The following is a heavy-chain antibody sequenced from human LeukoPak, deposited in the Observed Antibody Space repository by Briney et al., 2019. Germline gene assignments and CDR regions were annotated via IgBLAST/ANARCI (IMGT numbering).Heavy chain of an antibody. V-gene: IGHV3-48*01. CDR1: GYTFSDYT. CDR2: ISSGGSVM. CDR3: TRDLEY. J-gene: IGHJ4*02. Sequence: GGSLRLSCGASGYTFSDYTMNWVRQAPGKGPEWISYISSGGSVMHYADSVKGRFTISRDNVENSLYLQMNSMRVEDTAVYYCTRDLEYWGQGVLVTVSS.